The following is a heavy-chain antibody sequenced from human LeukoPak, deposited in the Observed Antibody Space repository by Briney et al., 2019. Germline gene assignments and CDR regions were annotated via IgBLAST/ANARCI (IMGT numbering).Heavy chain of an antibody. J-gene: IGHJ4*02. Sequence: SETLSLTCTVSGGSFSSGSYYWSWIRQPPGKGLEWIGYVYYSGDTNYNPSLESRVTISIDTSNNQFSLRLSSVTAADTAMYYCARELAVPVKRTKYYFDYWGQGARVTVSS. CDR3: ARELAVPVKRTKYYFDY. D-gene: IGHD6-19*01. V-gene: IGHV4-61*01. CDR1: GGSFSSGSYY. CDR2: VYYSGDT.